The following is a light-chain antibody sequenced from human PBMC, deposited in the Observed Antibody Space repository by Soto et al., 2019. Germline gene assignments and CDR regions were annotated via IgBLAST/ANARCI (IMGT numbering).Light chain of an antibody. CDR2: EVC. V-gene: IGKV2D-29*02. CDR3: MQSTQLPPT. J-gene: IGKJ5*01. CDR1: QSLLHITGESF. Sequence: DFVLTQPPLSLSVAPGQLASISCKSAQSLLHITGESFLFWYLQKPGQSPQLLIYEVCTRVSGVPGRGSGSGSGTDFTLEISRVETDDVGIYYCMQSTQLPPTFGQGTRLEIK.